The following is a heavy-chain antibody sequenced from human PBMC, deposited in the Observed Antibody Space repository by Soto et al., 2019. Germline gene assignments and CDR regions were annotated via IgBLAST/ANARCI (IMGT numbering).Heavy chain of an antibody. Sequence: QVQLVESGGGVVQPGRSLRLSCAASGFTFDSYGMHWVRQAPGKGLEWVAVISSDGNNKYYVDSVKGRFTISRDNFKNTLYLQISSLRADDTAVYYCAKDLLPNTVTTCGSWGHGTLVTVSS. D-gene: IGHD4-17*01. J-gene: IGHJ5*01. CDR1: GFTFDSYG. CDR3: AKDLLPNTVTTCGS. CDR2: ISSDGNNK. V-gene: IGHV3-30*18.